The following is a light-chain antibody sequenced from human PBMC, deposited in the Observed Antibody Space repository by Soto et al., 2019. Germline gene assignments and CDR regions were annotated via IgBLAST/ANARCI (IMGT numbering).Light chain of an antibody. J-gene: IGLJ1*01. Sequence: QSVLTQPPSASGTPGQRVTISCSVSSSKIGSHAVQWYQHLPGTAPKLLIYNNNHRTSGVPHRFSGSKSGASASLAISGLQSEDEADYYCAAWDNSLNGYVFGTGTKVTVL. V-gene: IGLV1-44*01. CDR2: NNN. CDR3: AAWDNSLNGYV. CDR1: SSKIGSHA.